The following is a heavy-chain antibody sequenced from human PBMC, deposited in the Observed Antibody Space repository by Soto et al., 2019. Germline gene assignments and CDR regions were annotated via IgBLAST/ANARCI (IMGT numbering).Heavy chain of an antibody. V-gene: IGHV1-8*01. CDR3: ARGGRGRFLESGYYYGMDV. CDR2: MNPNSGNT. D-gene: IGHD3-3*01. J-gene: IGHJ6*02. CDR1: GYTFTSYD. Sequence: QVQLVQSGAEVKKPGASVKVSCKASGYTFTSYDINWVRQATGQGLEWMGWMNPNSGNTGYAQKFQGRVTMTRNTSISTAYMELSSLRSEDTAVYYCARGGRGRFLESGYYYGMDVWGQGTTVTVSS.